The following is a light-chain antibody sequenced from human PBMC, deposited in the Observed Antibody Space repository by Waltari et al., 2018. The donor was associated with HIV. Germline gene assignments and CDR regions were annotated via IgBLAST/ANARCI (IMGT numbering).Light chain of an antibody. CDR3: SSYSPRTSVV. CDR1: TSDLRRLTF. Sequence: HSVLTQPASVSGSPGQSTPISSSDPTSDLRRLTFVSWYQQYPGRAPRLIIFEVSSRPSGISDRFSGSKSGDTASLTISALRTEDEADYFCSSYSPRTSVVFGGGTKVTVL. V-gene: IGLV2-14*01. CDR2: EVS. J-gene: IGLJ3*02.